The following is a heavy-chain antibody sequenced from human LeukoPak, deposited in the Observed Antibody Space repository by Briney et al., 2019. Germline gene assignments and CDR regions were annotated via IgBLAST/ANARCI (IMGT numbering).Heavy chain of an antibody. CDR2: ISGSGGST. CDR1: GFTFSSYA. V-gene: IGHV3-23*01. CDR3: ARDKGGRDYCYGMDV. D-gene: IGHD2-15*01. J-gene: IGHJ6*02. Sequence: GGSLRLSCAASGFTFSSYAMSWVRQAPGKGLEWVSAISGSGGSTYYADSVKGRFTISRDNSKNTLYLQMNSLRAEDTAVYYCARDKGGRDYCYGMDVWGQGTTVTVSS.